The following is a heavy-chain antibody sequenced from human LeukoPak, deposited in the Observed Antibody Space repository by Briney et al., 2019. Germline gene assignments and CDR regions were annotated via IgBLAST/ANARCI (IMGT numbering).Heavy chain of an antibody. CDR2: ISGSAHKI. Sequence: GGSLRLSCAASGFTFSSYAMSWVRQAPEKGLDWVSVISGSAHKIRYADSVKGRFTISRDNSENIVYLQMNNLRVEDTAVYYCADRPTGYSSGYIHWGQGTLVTVSS. CDR1: GFTFSSYA. D-gene: IGHD5-18*01. CDR3: ADRPTGYSSGYIH. V-gene: IGHV3-23*01. J-gene: IGHJ4*02.